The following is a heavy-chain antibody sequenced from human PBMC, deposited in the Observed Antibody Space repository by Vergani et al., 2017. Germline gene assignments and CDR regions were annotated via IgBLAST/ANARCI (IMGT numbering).Heavy chain of an antibody. CDR2: MNPNRGNT. V-gene: IGHV1-8*01. CDR3: ARRKTRAGRFLEWLYSPYYFDY. CDR1: GYPFTSYD. D-gene: IGHD3-3*01. Sequence: QVQLVQSGAEVKKPGASVTVSCKASGYPFTSYDINWVRQATGQGLEWMGWMNPNRGNTGYAQKFQGRVTMTRNTTISTAYMELSSLRSEDTAVYYCARRKTRAGRFLEWLYSPYYFDYWGQGTLVTVSS. J-gene: IGHJ4*02.